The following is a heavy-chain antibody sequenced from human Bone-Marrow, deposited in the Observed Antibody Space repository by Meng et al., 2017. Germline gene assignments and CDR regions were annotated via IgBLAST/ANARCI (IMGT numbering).Heavy chain of an antibody. CDR2: ISWNSGSI. Sequence: SLKISCAASGFTFDDYAMHWVRQAPGKGLEWVSGISWNSGSIGYADSVKGRFTISRDNAKNSLYPQMNSLRAEDTALYYCAKASTYSSGWSFDYWGQGTLVTVSS. CDR3: AKASTYSSGWSFDY. J-gene: IGHJ4*02. CDR1: GFTFDDYA. V-gene: IGHV3-9*01. D-gene: IGHD6-19*01.